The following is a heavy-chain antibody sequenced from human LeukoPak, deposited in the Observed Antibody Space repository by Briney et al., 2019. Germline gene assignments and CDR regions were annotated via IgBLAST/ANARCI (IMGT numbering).Heavy chain of an antibody. CDR1: GFTFSSYA. J-gene: IGHJ4*02. Sequence: QSGGSLRLSCAASGFTFSSYAMHWVRQAPGKGLEWVAVISYDGSNKYYADSVKGRFTISRDNSKNTLYLQMNSLRAEDTAVYYCASDKVADGGNSLDYWGQGTLVTVSS. V-gene: IGHV3-30*04. D-gene: IGHD4-23*01. CDR2: ISYDGSNK. CDR3: ASDKVADGGNSLDY.